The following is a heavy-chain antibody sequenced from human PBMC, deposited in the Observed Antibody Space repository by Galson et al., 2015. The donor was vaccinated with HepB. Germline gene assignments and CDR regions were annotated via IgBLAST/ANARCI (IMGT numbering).Heavy chain of an antibody. D-gene: IGHD3-22*01. CDR2: IIPILGIA. CDR1: GGTFSSYA. CDR3: ADFGQERYYYDSSGPPN. V-gene: IGHV1-69*04. J-gene: IGHJ4*02. Sequence: SVKVSCKASGGTFSSYAISWVRQAPGQGLEWMGRIIPILGIANYAQKFQGRVTITADKSTSTAYMELSSLRSEDTAVYYCADFGQERYYYDSSGPPNWGQGTLVTVSS.